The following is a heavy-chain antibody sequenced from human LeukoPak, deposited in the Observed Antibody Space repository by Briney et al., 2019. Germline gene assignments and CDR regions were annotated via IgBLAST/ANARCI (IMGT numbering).Heavy chain of an antibody. CDR2: INPNSGGT. V-gene: IGHV1-2*02. J-gene: IGHJ3*02. D-gene: IGHD3-22*01. CDR1: GYTFTGYY. CDR3: ARAGHYDSSAFDI. Sequence: ASVKVSCKASGYTFTGYYMHWVRQAPGQGLEWMGWINPNSGGTNYAQKFQGRVTMTRDTYISTAYMELSRLRSDDTAVYYCARAGHYDSSAFDIWGQGTMVTVSS.